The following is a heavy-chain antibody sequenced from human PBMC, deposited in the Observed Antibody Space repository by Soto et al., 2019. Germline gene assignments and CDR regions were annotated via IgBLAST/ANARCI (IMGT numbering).Heavy chain of an antibody. CDR2: IHRDGSIT. Sequence: EVQLVESGGGLVQPGGSLRLSCAASEFTFSSYWMHWVRQAPGKGLVWVSRIHRDGSITTYADSVKGRFTISRDNAKNTLYLQMNSLRVEDTAVYYCARAGTYYDYVWGSYRDDGFDFWGQGTLVTVSS. CDR1: EFTFSSYW. CDR3: ARAGTYYDYVWGSYRDDGFDF. J-gene: IGHJ4*02. V-gene: IGHV3-74*01. D-gene: IGHD3-16*02.